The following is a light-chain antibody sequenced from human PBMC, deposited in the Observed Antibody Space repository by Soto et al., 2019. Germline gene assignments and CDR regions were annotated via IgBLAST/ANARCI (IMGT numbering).Light chain of an antibody. V-gene: IGKV3-20*01. CDR2: GAS. Sequence: EIVLTQSPGTLSLSRGERATLSCRASQSVSSSYLAWYQQKPGQAPRLLIYGASSRATGIPDRFSGSGSGTDFTLSISRLEPEDFAVYYCQQYSVWPLTFGGGTKVDIK. CDR3: QQYSVWPLT. J-gene: IGKJ4*01. CDR1: QSVSSSY.